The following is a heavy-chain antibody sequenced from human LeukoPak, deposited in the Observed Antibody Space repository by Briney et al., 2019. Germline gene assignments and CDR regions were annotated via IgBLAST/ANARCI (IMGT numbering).Heavy chain of an antibody. CDR2: LDTDGSDT. Sequence: GGSLRLSCAASGFTFSNYWMHWVRQAPGKGLVWVSRLDTDGSDTSYADSVKGRFTISRDNAKNTLYLQMNNLRAEDTAMYYCARDRYPAAREFDYWGQGTLVTVSS. CDR1: GFTFSNYW. V-gene: IGHV3-74*01. D-gene: IGHD2-2*01. J-gene: IGHJ4*02. CDR3: ARDRYPAAREFDY.